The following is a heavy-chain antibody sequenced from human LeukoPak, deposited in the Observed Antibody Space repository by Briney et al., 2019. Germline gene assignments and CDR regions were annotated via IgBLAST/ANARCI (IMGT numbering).Heavy chain of an antibody. CDR2: ISGSGDST. D-gene: IGHD3-22*01. J-gene: IGHJ4*02. CDR3: AKDEDDSRDTDY. V-gene: IGHV3-23*01. CDR1: GFTFSSYA. Sequence: GGSLRLSCAASGFTFSSYAMSWVRQAPGKGLEWVSAISGSGDSTYYADSVKGRFTISGDNSKNTLYLQMNSLRAEDTAVYYCAKDEDDSRDTDYWGQGTLVTVSS.